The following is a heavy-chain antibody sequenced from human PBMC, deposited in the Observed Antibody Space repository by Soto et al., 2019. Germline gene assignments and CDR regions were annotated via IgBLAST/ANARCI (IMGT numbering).Heavy chain of an antibody. CDR3: ARGGPELERYYYYGMDV. J-gene: IGHJ6*02. CDR1: GFTFSSYW. CDR2: INSDGSST. Sequence: GSLRLSCAASGFTFSSYWMHWVRQAPGKVLVWVSRINSDGSSTSYADSVKGRFTISRDNAKNTLYLQMNSLRAEDTAVYYCARGGPELERYYYYGMDVWGQGTTVTVSS. V-gene: IGHV3-74*01. D-gene: IGHD1-1*01.